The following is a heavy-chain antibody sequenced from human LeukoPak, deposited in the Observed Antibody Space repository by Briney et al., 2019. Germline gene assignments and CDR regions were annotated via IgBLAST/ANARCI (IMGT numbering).Heavy chain of an antibody. CDR1: GFILSSYG. Sequence: ASVKVSCKTSGFILSSYGISWVRQAPGQGLEWMGWISGYTGNTNYAQKFQGRATLTTDRSTSTAYMELRSLRSDDTAVYYCTRDRSIEVPDYFLNWGQGTLVSVSS. CDR2: ISGYTGNT. J-gene: IGHJ4*02. V-gene: IGHV1-18*01. D-gene: IGHD3-16*02. CDR3: TRDRSIEVPDYFLN.